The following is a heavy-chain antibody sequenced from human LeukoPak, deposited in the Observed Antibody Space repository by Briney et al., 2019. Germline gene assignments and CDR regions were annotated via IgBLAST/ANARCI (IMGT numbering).Heavy chain of an antibody. Sequence: GGSLRLSCAASGFTASSIYMSCVRGAPGKGLWWVSVIYSGGSTYYAESVKGRFTISRDNSKNTLYLQMNSLRAEDTAVYYCAKDSSGYPHAFDIWGQGTMVTVSS. D-gene: IGHD3-22*01. CDR3: AKDSSGYPHAFDI. V-gene: IGHV3-53*01. CDR1: GFTASSIY. J-gene: IGHJ3*02. CDR2: IYSGGST.